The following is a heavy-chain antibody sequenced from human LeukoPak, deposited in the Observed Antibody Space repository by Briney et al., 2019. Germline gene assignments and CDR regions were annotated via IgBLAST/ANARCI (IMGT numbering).Heavy chain of an antibody. V-gene: IGHV3-23*01. J-gene: IGHJ4*02. CDR1: GFTLTSDA. CDR3: AKSFRFGYGSFDY. D-gene: IGHD3-10*01. Sequence: RGSLTPSCAASGFTLTSDAISWVRQAPGEGREWVSAIGDRGGSTYYTDSVKGRFAIPRHHSKNTPYLRMNRLRAEEPGINLRAKSFRFGYGSFDYWGQGTLVTVSS. CDR2: IGDRGGST.